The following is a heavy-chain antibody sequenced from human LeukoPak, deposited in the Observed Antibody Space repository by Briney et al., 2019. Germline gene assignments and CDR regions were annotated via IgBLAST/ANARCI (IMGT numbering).Heavy chain of an antibody. CDR3: ARGIAAAGPSEYFQH. Sequence: ASVTVSCKASGYTFTSYYMHWVRQAPGQGLEWMGIINPSGGSTSYAQKFQGRVTMTRDTSTSTVYMELSSLRSEDTAVYYCARGIAAAGPSEYFQHWGQGTLVTVSS. CDR1: GYTFTSYY. V-gene: IGHV1-46*01. J-gene: IGHJ1*01. D-gene: IGHD6-13*01. CDR2: INPSGGST.